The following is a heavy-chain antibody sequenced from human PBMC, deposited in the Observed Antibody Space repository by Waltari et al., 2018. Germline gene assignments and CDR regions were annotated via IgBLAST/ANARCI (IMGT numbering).Heavy chain of an antibody. J-gene: IGHJ4*02. CDR3: ARSIAVAGTDY. CDR1: GYSISSGYY. D-gene: IGHD6-19*01. Sequence: QVQLQESGPGLVKPSETLSLTCAVSGYSISSGYYWGWIRQPPGKGLEWIGSIYHSGSTYYNPSRKRRVTISVDTSKNQFSLKLSSVTAADTAVYYCARSIAVAGTDYWGQGTLVTVSS. V-gene: IGHV4-38-2*01. CDR2: IYHSGST.